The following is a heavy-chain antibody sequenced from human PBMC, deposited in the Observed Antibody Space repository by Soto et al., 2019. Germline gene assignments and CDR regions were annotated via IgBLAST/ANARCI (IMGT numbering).Heavy chain of an antibody. CDR2: IIPKFGTT. J-gene: IGHJ4*02. Sequence: SVKVSCKASGGTFSTYGMNWVRLAPGQGLEWMGGIIPKFGTTNYAQKFQGRVTITADESANTAYMELNYLRSEDTAVYFCARGEVSYYSSDSFPFESWGQGTLVTVSS. D-gene: IGHD3-22*01. V-gene: IGHV1-69*13. CDR1: GGTFSTYG. CDR3: ARGEVSYYSSDSFPFES.